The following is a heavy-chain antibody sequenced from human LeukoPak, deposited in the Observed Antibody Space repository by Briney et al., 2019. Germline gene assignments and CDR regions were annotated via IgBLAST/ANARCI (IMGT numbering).Heavy chain of an antibody. Sequence: PSETLSLTCTVSGGSISSYYWSWIRQPAGKGLEWIGRIYTSGSTNYNPSLKSRVTMSVDTSKHQFSLKLSSVTAADTAVYYCARDVFCSGGSCLRAFDYWGQGTLVTVSS. D-gene: IGHD2-15*01. J-gene: IGHJ4*02. V-gene: IGHV4-4*07. CDR1: GGSISSYY. CDR2: IYTSGST. CDR3: ARDVFCSGGSCLRAFDY.